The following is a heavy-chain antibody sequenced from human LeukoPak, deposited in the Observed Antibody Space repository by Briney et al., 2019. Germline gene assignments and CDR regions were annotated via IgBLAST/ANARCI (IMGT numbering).Heavy chain of an antibody. CDR3: ARAENYYDSSGPNDY. CDR1: GGSISSYY. Sequence: PSETLSLTCTVSGGSISSYYWSWIRQPPGKGLEWIGYIYYSGSTNYNPSLKSRVTISVDTSKNQFSLKLSSVTAADTAVYYCARAENYYDSSGPNDYWGQGTLVTVSS. D-gene: IGHD3-22*01. V-gene: IGHV4-59*01. CDR2: IYYSGST. J-gene: IGHJ4*02.